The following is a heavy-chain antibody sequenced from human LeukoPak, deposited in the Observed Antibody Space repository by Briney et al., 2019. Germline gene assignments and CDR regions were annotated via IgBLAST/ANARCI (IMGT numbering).Heavy chain of an antibody. CDR3: ARAYGDYPSAPDNWFDP. J-gene: IGHJ5*02. Sequence: GGSLRLSCAASGFTFSSYWMNWVRQAPGKGLVWVSRIASDGSSTTYADSVKGRFSISRDNAKNTLYLQMNSLRVEDTAVYYCARAYGDYPSAPDNWFDPWGQGTLVTVSS. CDR1: GFTFSSYW. CDR2: IASDGSST. V-gene: IGHV3-74*01. D-gene: IGHD4-17*01.